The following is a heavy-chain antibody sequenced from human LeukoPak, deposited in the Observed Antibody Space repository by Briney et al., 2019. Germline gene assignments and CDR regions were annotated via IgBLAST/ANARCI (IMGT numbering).Heavy chain of an antibody. CDR1: GFTFDDYA. V-gene: IGHV3-9*01. CDR2: ISWNSGSI. CDR3: AKARERGPYYYYYGMDV. J-gene: IGHJ6*02. Sequence: SLRLSCAASGFTFDDYAMHWVRQAPGKGLEWVSGISWNSGSIGYADSVKGRFTISRDNAKNSLYLQMNSLRAEDTALYYCAKARERGPYYYYYGMDVWGQGTTVTVSS.